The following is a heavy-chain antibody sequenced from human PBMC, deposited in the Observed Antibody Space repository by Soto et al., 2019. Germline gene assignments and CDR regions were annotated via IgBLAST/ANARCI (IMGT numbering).Heavy chain of an antibody. CDR2: ISAYNGNT. V-gene: IGHV1-18*01. Sequence: GASVKVSCKASGYTFTSYGISWVRQAPGQGLEWMGWISAYNGNTNYAQKLQGRVTMTTDTSTSTAYMELRSLRSDDTAVYYCARTYCSGGSCYPYYFDYWGQGTLVTVSS. J-gene: IGHJ4*02. CDR3: ARTYCSGGSCYPYYFDY. D-gene: IGHD2-15*01. CDR1: GYTFTSYG.